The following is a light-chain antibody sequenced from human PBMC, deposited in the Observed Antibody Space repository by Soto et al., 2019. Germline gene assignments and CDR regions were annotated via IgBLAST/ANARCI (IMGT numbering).Light chain of an antibody. CDR3: QQLNTYPFT. J-gene: IGKJ3*01. CDR1: QGINSH. CDR2: AAS. Sequence: DIRLPQSPSFLSASVGDRVTITCRASQGINSHLAWYQQKPGKAPKLLISAASTLQSGAPSRFSGSESGTEFTLTISSLQPEDCATYFCQQLNTYPFTCGPGTKVDFK. V-gene: IGKV1-9*01.